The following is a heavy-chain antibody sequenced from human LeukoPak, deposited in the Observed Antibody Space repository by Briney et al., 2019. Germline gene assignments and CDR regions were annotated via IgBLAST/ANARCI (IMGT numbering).Heavy chain of an antibody. J-gene: IGHJ2*01. D-gene: IGHD6-19*01. CDR2: ISSSSSTI. Sequence: PGGSLRLSCAASGFTFSSYSMNWVRQAPGKGLEWVSYISSSSSTIYYADSVKGRFTISRDNAKNSLYLQMNSLRAEDTALYYCAKGYSSGWYHGDWYFDLWGRGTLVTVSS. CDR1: GFTFSSYS. CDR3: AKGYSSGWYHGDWYFDL. V-gene: IGHV3-48*01.